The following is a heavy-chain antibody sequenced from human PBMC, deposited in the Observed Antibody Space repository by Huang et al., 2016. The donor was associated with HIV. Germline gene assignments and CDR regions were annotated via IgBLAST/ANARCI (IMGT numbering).Heavy chain of an antibody. J-gene: IGHJ3*01. D-gene: IGHD3-16*01. V-gene: IGHV1-69*13. Sequence: QVQLVQSGAEVRKPGSSVKVSCRASGGSFNNFGLNWVRQAPGQGLEWMGGIMPRFGTRNDAQRFQGRGTITADETTGVVYMELSSLRSDDTAVYFCAKRGGAWGSPYAFDLWGPGTMVTVSS. CDR2: IMPRFGTR. CDR3: AKRGGAWGSPYAFDL. CDR1: GGSFNNFG.